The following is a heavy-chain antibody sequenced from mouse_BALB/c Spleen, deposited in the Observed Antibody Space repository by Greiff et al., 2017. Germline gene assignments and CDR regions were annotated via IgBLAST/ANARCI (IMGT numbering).Heavy chain of an antibody. D-gene: IGHD1-1*01. CDR2: IDPANGNT. CDR1: GFNINDTY. V-gene: IGHV14-3*02. Sequence: EVQVVESGAELVKPGASVKLSCTASGFNINDTYMHWVKQRPEQGLEWIGRIDPANGNTNYDPKFQGKATITADTSSNTAYLQLSSLTSEDTAVYYCAKEGLTTYFDYWGQGTTLTVSA. CDR3: AKEGLTTYFDY. J-gene: IGHJ2*01.